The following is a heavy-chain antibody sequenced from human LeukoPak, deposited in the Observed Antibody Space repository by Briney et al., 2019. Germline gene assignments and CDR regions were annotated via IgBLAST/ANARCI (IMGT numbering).Heavy chain of an antibody. CDR3: AIRLVAGAYNWFDP. CDR2: IYDSGST. CDR1: GVSISSYY. D-gene: IGHD6-19*01. V-gene: IGHV4-59*08. J-gene: IGHJ5*02. Sequence: PSETLSLTCTVSGVSISSYYWSWTRQPPGKGLEWVGCIYDSGSTNYNPSLRSRVTISEETSKTQFPLKLSSVTAADTAVYYCAIRLVAGAYNWFDPCGQGTLFTVSS.